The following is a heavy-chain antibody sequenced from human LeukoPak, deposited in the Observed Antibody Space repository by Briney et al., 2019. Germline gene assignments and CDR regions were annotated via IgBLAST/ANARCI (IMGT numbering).Heavy chain of an antibody. Sequence: GGSLRLSCAASGFTFSTYSMNWVRQAPGKGLEWVSSISSDSSYIFYADSLKGRFTISRDNAKNSLYLQMISLRAEDTAVYYCARDRGGIIKGFVSSDYWGQGTLVTVSS. D-gene: IGHD2-15*01. CDR2: ISSDSSYI. CDR1: GFTFSTYS. CDR3: ARDRGGIIKGFVSSDY. J-gene: IGHJ4*02. V-gene: IGHV3-21*01.